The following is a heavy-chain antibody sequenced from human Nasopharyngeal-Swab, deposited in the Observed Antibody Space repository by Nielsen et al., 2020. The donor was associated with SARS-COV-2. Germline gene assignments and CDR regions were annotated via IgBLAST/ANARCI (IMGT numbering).Heavy chain of an antibody. D-gene: IGHD3-22*01. CDR2: ISAYNGNT. CDR1: GYTFTSYG. V-gene: IGHV1-18*01. Sequence: ASVKVSCKASGYTFTSYGISWVRQAPGQGLEWMGWISAYNGNTNYAQKLRGRVTMTTDTSTSTAYMELRSLRSDDTAVYYCARDYYDSSGYYVFDYWGQGTLVTVSS. J-gene: IGHJ4*02. CDR3: ARDYYDSSGYYVFDY.